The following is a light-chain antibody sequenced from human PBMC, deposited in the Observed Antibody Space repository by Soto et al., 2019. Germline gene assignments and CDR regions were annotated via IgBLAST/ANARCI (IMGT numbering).Light chain of an antibody. V-gene: IGKV3-20*01. J-gene: IGKJ3*01. Sequence: EVVLTQSPGTLSLSPGERVTLSCRASQSVASSYLAWYQQKPGRAPRLLFYSASSRATGIPDRFSGSGSGTDFTLTISRLEPEDFAVYYCQQYGTSPFTFGPGTKGDLK. CDR2: SAS. CDR3: QQYGTSPFT. CDR1: QSVASSY.